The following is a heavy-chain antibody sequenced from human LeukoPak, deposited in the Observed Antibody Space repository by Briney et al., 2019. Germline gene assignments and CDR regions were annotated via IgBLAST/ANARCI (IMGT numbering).Heavy chain of an antibody. V-gene: IGHV3-48*03. J-gene: IGHJ5*02. Sequence: PGGSLRLSCAASGFTFSSYEMNWVRQAPGKGLEWVSYISSSGSTIYYADSVKGRFTISRDNAKNSLYLQMNSLRAEDTAVYYCARETTYGSESYYFSDPYNWFDPWGQGTLVTVSS. CDR2: ISSSGSTI. CDR3: ARETTYGSESYYFSDPYNWFDP. D-gene: IGHD3-10*01. CDR1: GFTFSSYE.